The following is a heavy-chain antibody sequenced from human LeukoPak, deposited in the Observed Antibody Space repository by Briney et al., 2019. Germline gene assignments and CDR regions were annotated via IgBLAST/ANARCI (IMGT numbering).Heavy chain of an antibody. CDR2: ISGSGGST. Sequence: GGSLRLSCAASGFTFSSYAMSWVRQAPGKGLEWVSAISGSGGSTYYADSVKGRFTISRDKSKNTLYLQMNSLRAEDTAVYYCAKDRYYYDSSGYLDYWGQGTLVTVSS. J-gene: IGHJ4*02. CDR1: GFTFSSYA. V-gene: IGHV3-23*01. CDR3: AKDRYYYDSSGYLDY. D-gene: IGHD3-22*01.